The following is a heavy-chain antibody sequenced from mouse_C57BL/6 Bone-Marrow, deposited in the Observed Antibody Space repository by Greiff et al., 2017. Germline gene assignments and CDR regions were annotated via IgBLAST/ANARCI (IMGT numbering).Heavy chain of an antibody. CDR3: ARGRITTVVDPPDY. CDR2: INPSNGGT. J-gene: IGHJ4*01. Sequence: QVHVKQPGTELMKPGASVKLSCKASGYTFTSYWMHWVKQRPGQGLEWIGNINPSNGGTNYNEKFKSKATLTVDKSSSTAYMQLSSLTSEDSAVYYCARGRITTVVDPPDYWGQGTSVTVSS. CDR1: GYTFTSYW. V-gene: IGHV1-53*01. D-gene: IGHD1-1*01.